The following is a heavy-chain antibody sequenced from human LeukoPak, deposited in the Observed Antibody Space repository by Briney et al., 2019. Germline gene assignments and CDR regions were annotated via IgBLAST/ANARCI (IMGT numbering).Heavy chain of an antibody. V-gene: IGHV3-48*03. D-gene: IGHD6-19*01. J-gene: IGHJ2*01. CDR3: ARAALIAVAYHRYFDL. Sequence: PGGSLRLSCAASGFTFSSYEMNWVRQAPGKGLEWVSYISSSGSTIYYADSVKGRFTISRDNAKNSLYLQMNSLRAEDTAVYYCARAALIAVAYHRYFDLWGRGTLVTVSS. CDR1: GFTFSSYE. CDR2: ISSSGSTI.